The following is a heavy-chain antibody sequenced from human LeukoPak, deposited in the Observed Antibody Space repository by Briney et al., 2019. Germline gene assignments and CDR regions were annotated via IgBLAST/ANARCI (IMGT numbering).Heavy chain of an antibody. D-gene: IGHD3-10*01. CDR2: IYTSGST. V-gene: IGHV4-4*07. CDR1: GGSISSYS. CDR3: ARGLPYGSEYFDY. J-gene: IGHJ4*02. Sequence: SETLSLTCTVSGGSISSYSSNWFRQPAGKGLEWIGRIYTSGSTNYNPSLKSRVTMSIDTSKNQFSLRLSSVTAADTAVYYCARGLPYGSEYFDYWGQGTLVTVSS.